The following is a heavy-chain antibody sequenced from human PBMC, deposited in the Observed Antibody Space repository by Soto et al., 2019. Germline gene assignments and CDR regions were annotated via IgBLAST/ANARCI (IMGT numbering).Heavy chain of an antibody. Sequence: PSETLSLTCTVSGGSICRGGYYWSWIRQHPGKGLEWIGYIYYSGSTYYNPSLKSRVTISVDTSKNQFSLKLSSVTAADTAVYYCAIDVDSVAVARIDYWGQGTLVTAPQ. CDR2: IYYSGST. CDR1: GGSICRGGYY. D-gene: IGHD6-19*01. CDR3: AIDVDSVAVARIDY. V-gene: IGHV4-31*03. J-gene: IGHJ4*02.